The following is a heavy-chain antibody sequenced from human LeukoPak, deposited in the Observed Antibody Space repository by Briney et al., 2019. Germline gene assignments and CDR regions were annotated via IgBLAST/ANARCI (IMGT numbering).Heavy chain of an antibody. CDR2: VYYGGST. CDR1: GASIYDFY. V-gene: IGHV4-59*01. D-gene: IGHD5-12*01. CDR3: ARGGIRGYSAFDNLDF. J-gene: IGHJ4*02. Sequence: SETLSLTCAVSGASIYDFYWTWIREPPGKGVEWIGYVYYGGSTNYNPSLKSRVSMSVDTSKNQFSLTLTSVTVADTAFYYCARGGIRGYSAFDNLDFWGLGTHVTVSS.